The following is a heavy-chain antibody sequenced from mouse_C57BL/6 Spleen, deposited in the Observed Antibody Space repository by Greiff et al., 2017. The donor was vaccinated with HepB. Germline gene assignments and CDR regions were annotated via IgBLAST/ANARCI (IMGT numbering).Heavy chain of an antibody. V-gene: IGHV1-72*01. D-gene: IGHD2-3*01. Sequence: QVQLKESGAELVKPGASVKLSCKASGYTFTSYWMHWVKQRPGRGLEWIGRIDPTSGGTKYNEKFKSKATLTVDKPSSTAYMQLSSLTSEDSAVYYGARVVYDGYSVDYWGQGTTLTVSS. CDR3: ARVVYDGYSVDY. CDR2: IDPTSGGT. CDR1: GYTFTSYW. J-gene: IGHJ2*01.